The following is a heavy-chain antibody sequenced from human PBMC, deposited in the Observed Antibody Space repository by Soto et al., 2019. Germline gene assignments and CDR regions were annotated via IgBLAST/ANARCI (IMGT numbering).Heavy chain of an antibody. D-gene: IGHD3-10*01. CDR1: GFTFTYYA. Sequence: GGSLRLFCAASGFTFTYYAMYWVRQAPGRGLEWVAVISYDRSNKYYADSVKGRFTISRDNSKNTLYLRMNSLRPEDTAVYYCARGTMDGSGSWVEGDYYGLDVWGQGTTVPVSS. J-gene: IGHJ6*02. CDR2: ISYDRSNK. V-gene: IGHV3-30-3*01. CDR3: ARGTMDGSGSWVEGDYYGLDV.